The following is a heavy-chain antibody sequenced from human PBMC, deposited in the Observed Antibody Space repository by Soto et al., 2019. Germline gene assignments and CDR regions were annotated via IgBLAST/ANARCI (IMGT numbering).Heavy chain of an antibody. D-gene: IGHD6-13*01. CDR1: GGSFSGYY. CDR2: INHSGST. V-gene: IGHV4-34*01. Sequence: PSETLSLTCAVYGGSFSGYYWTWIRQPPGTGLEWIGEINHSGSTNYNPSLKSRVTISVDTSKNQFSLKLTSVTAADTVVYYCARAGYSNSWYTFDYWGQGTVVTVSS. CDR3: ARAGYSNSWYTFDY. J-gene: IGHJ4*02.